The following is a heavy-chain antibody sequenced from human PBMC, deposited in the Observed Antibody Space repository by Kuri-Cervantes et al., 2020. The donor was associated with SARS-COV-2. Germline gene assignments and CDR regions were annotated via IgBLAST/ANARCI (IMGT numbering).Heavy chain of an antibody. J-gene: IGHJ4*02. Sequence: ASVKVSCKASGYTFTTYAMNWVRQAPGQGLEWMGWINTNTGNPTYAQGFTGRFVFSLDTSVSTAYLRISSLKAEDTAVYYCAREGNRLGLLSPQSRGYFDYWGQGTLVTVSS. CDR1: GYTFTTYA. CDR2: INTNTGNP. V-gene: IGHV7-4-1*02. D-gene: IGHD3-3*01. CDR3: AREGNRLGLLSPQSRGYFDY.